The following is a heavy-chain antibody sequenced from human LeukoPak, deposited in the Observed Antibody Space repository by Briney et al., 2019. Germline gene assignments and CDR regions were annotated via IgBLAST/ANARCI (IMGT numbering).Heavy chain of an antibody. V-gene: IGHV4-59*01. CDR1: GGSISSYY. D-gene: IGHD3-10*01. Sequence: PSETLSLTCTVSGGSISSYYWTWVRQPPGKGLEYIGYIYYSGSTNYNPSLKSRVTISVDTSKNQFSLKLNSVTAADTAVYYCTTRYYYGPGPFDPWGQGTLVTVSS. CDR3: TTRYYYGPGPFDP. CDR2: IYYSGST. J-gene: IGHJ5*02.